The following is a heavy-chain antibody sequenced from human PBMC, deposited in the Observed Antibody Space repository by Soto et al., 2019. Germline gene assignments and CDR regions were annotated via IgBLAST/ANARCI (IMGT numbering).Heavy chain of an antibody. CDR1: GYSISSGYY. CDR3: ARANDYVWGSQPAFDY. V-gene: IGHV4-38-2*01. D-gene: IGHD3-16*01. CDR2: IYHSGST. J-gene: IGHJ4*02. Sequence: LSLTCAVSGYSISSGYYWGWIRQPPGKGLEWIGSIYHSGSTYYNPSLKSRVTISVDTSKNQFSLKLSSVTAADTAVYYCARANDYVWGSQPAFDYWGQGTLVTVSS.